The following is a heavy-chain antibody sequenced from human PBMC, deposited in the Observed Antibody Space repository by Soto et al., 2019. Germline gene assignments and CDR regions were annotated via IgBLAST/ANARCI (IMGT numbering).Heavy chain of an antibody. V-gene: IGHV1-69*01. Sequence: QVQLVQSGAEVKKPGSSVKVSCKASGGTFSSYAISWVRQAPGQGLEWMGGIIPIFGTANYAQKFQGRVTITADESTSKAYMELSSLRSEDTAVYYCARSRKNCSGGSCYSYYFDYWGQGTLVTVSS. D-gene: IGHD2-15*01. J-gene: IGHJ4*02. CDR1: GGTFSSYA. CDR2: IIPIFGTA. CDR3: ARSRKNCSGGSCYSYYFDY.